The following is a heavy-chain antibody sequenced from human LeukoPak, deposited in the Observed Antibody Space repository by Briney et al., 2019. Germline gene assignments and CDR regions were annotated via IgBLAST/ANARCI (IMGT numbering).Heavy chain of an antibody. J-gene: IGHJ4*02. CDR2: IKQDGSEK. CDR1: GFTFSSYW. V-gene: IGHV3-7*03. Sequence: PGGSLRLSCAASGFTFSSYWMSWVRQAPGKGLEWVANIKQDGSEKYYVDSVKGRFTISRDDSKNTLYLQMNSLKTEDTAVYYCTTDKAYSSGWYIDYFDYWGQGTLVTVSS. D-gene: IGHD6-19*01. CDR3: TTDKAYSSGWYIDYFDY.